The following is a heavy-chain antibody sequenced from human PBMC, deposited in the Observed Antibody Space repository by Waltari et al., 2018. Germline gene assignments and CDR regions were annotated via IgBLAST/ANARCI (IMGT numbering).Heavy chain of an antibody. CDR2: IRSKASGGAT. V-gene: IGHV3-49*04. D-gene: IGHD2-15*01. Sequence: EVQLVESGGGLVQTGWSLRLSCRGSGFTFGDYAMSWVRQAPGKGLEWVTFIRSKASGGATDYAASVKGRFTISRDDSRSIAYLQMNSLETEDTAVYYCTRGTNHLVLRFDYWGQGTLVTVSS. CDR1: GFTFGDYA. CDR3: TRGTNHLVLRFDY. J-gene: IGHJ4*02.